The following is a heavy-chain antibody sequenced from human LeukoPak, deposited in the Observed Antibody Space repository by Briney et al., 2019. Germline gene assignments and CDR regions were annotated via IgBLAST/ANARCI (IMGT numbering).Heavy chain of an antibody. CDR2: IYYSGST. D-gene: IGHD3-3*01. CDR3: ARGPSPTIFGVVINYYYYYGMDV. CDR1: GGSISGSSYF. V-gene: IGHV4-30-4*01. Sequence: PSETLSLTCTVSGGSISGSSYFWGWIRQPPGKGLEWIGYIYYSGSTYYNPSLKSRVTISVDTSKNQFSLKLSSVTAADTAVYYCARGPSPTIFGVVINYYYYYGMDVWGQGTTVTVSS. J-gene: IGHJ6*02.